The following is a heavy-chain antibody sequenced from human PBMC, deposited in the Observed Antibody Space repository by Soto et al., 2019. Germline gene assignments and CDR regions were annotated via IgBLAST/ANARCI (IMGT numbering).Heavy chain of an antibody. V-gene: IGHV4-59*01. J-gene: IGHJ6*02. CDR2: ISYSGST. Sequence: QVQLQESGPGLVKPSETLSLTCTVSGGSISSYYWSWIRQPPGQGLEWIGYISYSGSTNNNPSLKSRVTISLGTSKNHCSLRLSSVTAADSAVYYCARMRDGMDVWGQGTTVTVSS. CDR3: ARMRDGMDV. CDR1: GGSISSYY.